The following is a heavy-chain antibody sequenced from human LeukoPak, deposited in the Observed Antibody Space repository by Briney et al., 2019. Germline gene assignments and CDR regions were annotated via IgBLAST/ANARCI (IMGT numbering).Heavy chain of an antibody. V-gene: IGHV4-59*08. CDR2: IYYSGST. CDR1: GGSISSYY. CDR3: ARHAPGSLYSGYDFVPEGNFDY. D-gene: IGHD5-12*01. Sequence: MSSETLSLTCTVSGGSISSYYWSWIRQPPGKGLEWIGYIYYSGSTNYNPSLKSRVTISVDTSKNQFSLKLSSVTAADTAVYYCARHAPGSLYSGYDFVPEGNFDYWGQGTLVTVSP. J-gene: IGHJ4*02.